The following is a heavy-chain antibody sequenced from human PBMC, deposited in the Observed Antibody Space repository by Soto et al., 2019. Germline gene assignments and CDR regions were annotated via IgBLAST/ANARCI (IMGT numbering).Heavy chain of an antibody. Sequence: EVQLLESGGGLVQPGGSLRLSCAASGFTFSSYAMIWVRQAPGKGLEWVSIISDSGGSTHYAESVKGRFTISRDNSKDPLSLQMNSLRAEDTAVYYCAKDFRFCSSTSCYAFDIWGQGTMVTVSS. V-gene: IGHV3-23*01. D-gene: IGHD2-2*01. CDR2: ISDSGGST. J-gene: IGHJ3*02. CDR1: GFTFSSYA. CDR3: AKDFRFCSSTSCYAFDI.